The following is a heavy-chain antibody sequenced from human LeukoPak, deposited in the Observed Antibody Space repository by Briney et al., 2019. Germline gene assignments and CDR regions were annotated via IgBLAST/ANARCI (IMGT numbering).Heavy chain of an antibody. CDR1: GYTFGSHG. V-gene: IGHV1-18*01. CDR2: IGPYTGNT. J-gene: IGHJ2*01. Sequence: ASVKVSCKASGYTFGSHGISWMRQAPGHGLEWMGWIGPYTGNTNYAQKFQGRVTMTTDTSTNTAYMDLRSLRSDDTAVYYCARSPGVSRFIWYFDLWGRGTLVTVSS. D-gene: IGHD7-27*01. CDR3: ARSPGVSRFIWYFDL.